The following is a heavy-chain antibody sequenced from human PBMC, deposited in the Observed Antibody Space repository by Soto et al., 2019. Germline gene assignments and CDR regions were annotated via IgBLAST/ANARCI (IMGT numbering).Heavy chain of an antibody. J-gene: IGHJ4*02. V-gene: IGHV4-39*01. CDR1: GGSISSSSYY. CDR2: IYYSGST. D-gene: IGHD3-3*01. CDR3: ARHDYFWSGYGLDY. Sequence: SETLSLTCTVSGGSISSSSYYWGWIRQPPGKGLEWIGSIYYSGSTYYNPSLKSRVTISVDTSENQFSLKLSSVTAADTAVYYCARHDYFWSGYGLDYWGQGTLVTVSS.